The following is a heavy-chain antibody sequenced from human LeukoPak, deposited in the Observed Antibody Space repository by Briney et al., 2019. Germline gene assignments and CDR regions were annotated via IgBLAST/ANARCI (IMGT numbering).Heavy chain of an antibody. CDR1: GYTFTSYG. J-gene: IGHJ4*02. D-gene: IGHD3-10*01. CDR2: INPNSGGT. CDR3: ARAYGSGSYFDY. V-gene: IGHV1-18*01. Sequence: GASVKVSCKASGYTFTSYGISWVRQAPGQGLEWMGWINPNSGGTNYAQKFQGRVTITTDESTSTAYMELSSLRSEDTAVYYCARAYGSGSYFDYWGQGTLVTVSS.